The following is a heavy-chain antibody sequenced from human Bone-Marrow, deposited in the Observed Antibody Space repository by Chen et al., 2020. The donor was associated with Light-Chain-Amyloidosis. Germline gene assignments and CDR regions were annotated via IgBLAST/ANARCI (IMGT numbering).Heavy chain of an antibody. CDR1: GFTFSSYW. D-gene: IGHD3-22*01. CDR3: ARDHRKNYYDSSGYYDY. J-gene: IGHJ4*02. V-gene: IGHV3-7*01. Sequence: EVQLVESGGGLVQPGGSLRLSCAASGFTFSSYWMSWVRQAPGKGLEWVANIKQDGSEKYYVDSVKGRFTISRDNAKNSLYLQMNSLRAEDTAVYYCARDHRKNYYDSSGYYDYWGQGTLVTVSS. CDR2: IKQDGSEK.